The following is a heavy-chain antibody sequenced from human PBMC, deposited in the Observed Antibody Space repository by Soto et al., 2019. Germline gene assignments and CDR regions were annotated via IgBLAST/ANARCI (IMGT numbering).Heavy chain of an antibody. CDR1: GDTFTDHT. V-gene: IGHV1-69*02. Sequence: QVHLVQSGAEVKKPGSSVKVSCKASGDTFTDHTVTWVRQAPGQGLEWMGRSVPTLGMANYAQTFKGRVTITADTTMTTAYLELTGLTSDDSAVYYCASGDCSGGRCYSDFDFWGQGTLVTVSS. CDR2: SVPTLGMA. CDR3: ASGDCSGGRCYSDFDF. J-gene: IGHJ4*02. D-gene: IGHD2-15*01.